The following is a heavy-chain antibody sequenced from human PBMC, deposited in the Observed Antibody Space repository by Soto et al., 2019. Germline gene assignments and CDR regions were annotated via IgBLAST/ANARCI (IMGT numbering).Heavy chain of an antibody. Sequence: EVQLSESGGGLVQPGGSLRLSCAASGFSFSSYAMNWVRQAPGKGLEWVSTISGSVASTDYADSVKGRFTISRDNSRNTLYLQMNSLRAEDTAVYYCAKDRGSGSNFYYYYMDVWGKGTTVTVSS. CDR3: AKDRGSGSNFYYYYMDV. J-gene: IGHJ6*03. D-gene: IGHD3-10*01. V-gene: IGHV3-23*01. CDR1: GFSFSSYA. CDR2: ISGSVAST.